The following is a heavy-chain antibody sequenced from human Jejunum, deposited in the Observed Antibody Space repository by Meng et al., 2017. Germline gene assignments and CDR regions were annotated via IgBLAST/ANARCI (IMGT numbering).Heavy chain of an antibody. V-gene: IGHV3-33*01. J-gene: IGHJ5*02. CDR2: IWYDDSKK. D-gene: IGHD3-10*01. CDR1: GYTFTSHA. CDR3: ARCYGDIFSGGA. Sequence: GGSLRLSCATSGYTFTSHALHWVRQAPGKGLEWVAVIWYDDSKKYYADSVKGRFTISRDESKNTLYLQMNSLRAEDTAVYYCARCYGDIFSGGAWGQGTLVTVSS.